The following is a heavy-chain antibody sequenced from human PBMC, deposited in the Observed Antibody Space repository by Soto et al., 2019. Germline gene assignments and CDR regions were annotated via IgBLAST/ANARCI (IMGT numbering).Heavy chain of an antibody. D-gene: IGHD6-19*01. V-gene: IGHV3-9*01. CDR3: AKDPRSGWLYYFDY. Sequence: GGSLRLSCAASGFTFDDYAMHWVRQAPGKGLEWVSGISWNSGSIGYADSVKGRFTISRDNAKNSLYLQMNSLRAEDTALYYCAKDPRSGWLYYFDYWGQGTLVTVSS. J-gene: IGHJ4*02. CDR1: GFTFDDYA. CDR2: ISWNSGSI.